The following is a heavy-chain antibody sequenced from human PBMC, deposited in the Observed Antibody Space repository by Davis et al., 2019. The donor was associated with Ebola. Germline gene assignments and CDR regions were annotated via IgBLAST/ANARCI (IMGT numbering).Heavy chain of an antibody. V-gene: IGHV3-21*04. CDR3: ARGAGFDFWSGYYTVYYYYGMDV. Sequence: GESLKISCAASGFTFSTYSMSWVRQAPGKALEWVSSISSDSDYIYYADSAKGRFTISRDNAKNSLFLQMNSLRAEDTAVYYCARGAGFDFWSGYYTVYYYYGMDVWGKGTTVTVSS. J-gene: IGHJ6*04. CDR2: ISSDSDYI. D-gene: IGHD3-3*01. CDR1: GFTFSTYS.